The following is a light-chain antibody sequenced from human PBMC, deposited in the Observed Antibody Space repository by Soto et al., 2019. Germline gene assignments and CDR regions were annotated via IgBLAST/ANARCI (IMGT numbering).Light chain of an antibody. Sequence: EIEMTQSPATLSLAPGERVTLSCRASESVSTNLAWYQQKAGQAPRLLIYGASTRATGIPARFSGSGSGTDYSLTISRLEPEDFAVYYCQQYDTSPRTFGQGTKVDIK. CDR1: ESVSTN. J-gene: IGKJ1*01. CDR2: GAS. CDR3: QQYDTSPRT. V-gene: IGKV3-15*01.